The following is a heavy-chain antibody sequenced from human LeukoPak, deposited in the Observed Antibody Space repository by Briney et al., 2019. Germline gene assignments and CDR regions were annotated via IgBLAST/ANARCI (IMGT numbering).Heavy chain of an antibody. J-gene: IGHJ6*03. Sequence: ASVKVSCKASGYTFTSYDINSVRQATGQGLEWMGWMNPNSGNTGYAQKFQGRVTITRNNSISTAYMELSSLRSEDTAVYYCARGLGSYSSGFLEDYYYYYYMDVWGKGTTVTVSS. V-gene: IGHV1-8*03. CDR2: MNPNSGNT. CDR1: GYTFTSYD. CDR3: ARGLGSYSSGFLEDYYYYYYMDV. D-gene: IGHD3-22*01.